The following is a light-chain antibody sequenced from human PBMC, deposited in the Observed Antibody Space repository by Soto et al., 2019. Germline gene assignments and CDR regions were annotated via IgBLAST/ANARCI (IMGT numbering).Light chain of an antibody. CDR2: GAS. CDR1: QSISSN. Sequence: EIVMTQSPATLSVSPGERATLYCRASQSISSNLAWYQQKPGQAPSLLLYGASTRATGIPARFSGSGSGTDFTLTISSLQSEDFAVYYCHQYNNWPPGTFGQGTKLEIK. CDR3: HQYNNWPPGT. J-gene: IGKJ2*02. V-gene: IGKV3-15*01.